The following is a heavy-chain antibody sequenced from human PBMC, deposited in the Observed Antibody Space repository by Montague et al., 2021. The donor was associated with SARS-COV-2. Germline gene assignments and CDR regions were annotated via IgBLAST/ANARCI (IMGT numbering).Heavy chain of an antibody. CDR2: IHNTGNT. Sequence: SETLSLTCTVSRDSVSSVSYYWSWIRQPPGKGLEWIAYIHNTGNTKYNPSLSGRVTISIDTSKNQFSLKMSSVTAADTAVYYCARAWQLLIHEGVGWFDPWGQGTLVTVSS. J-gene: IGHJ5*02. CDR1: RDSVSSVSYY. D-gene: IGHD6-13*01. V-gene: IGHV4-61*01. CDR3: ARAWQLLIHEGVGWFDP.